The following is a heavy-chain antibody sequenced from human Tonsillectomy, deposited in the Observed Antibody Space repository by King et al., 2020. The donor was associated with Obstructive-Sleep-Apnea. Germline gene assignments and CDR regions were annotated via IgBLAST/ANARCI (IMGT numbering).Heavy chain of an antibody. Sequence: VQLVESGGDLVQPGGSLRLSCAASGFTFNSNWMHWVRQAPGEGLVWVSRIDRDGSGTTYADAVKGRFTISRDNAKNTLYLQMNSRRFEDTAVYYCAREYCSGGTCYSGFGFDIWGQGTVVTVSS. V-gene: IGHV3-74*01. CDR3: AREYCSGGTCYSGFGFDI. CDR1: GFTFNSNW. CDR2: IDRDGSGT. D-gene: IGHD2-15*01. J-gene: IGHJ3*02.